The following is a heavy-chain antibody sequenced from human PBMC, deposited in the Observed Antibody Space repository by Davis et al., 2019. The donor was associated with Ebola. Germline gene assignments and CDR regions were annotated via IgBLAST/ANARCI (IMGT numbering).Heavy chain of an antibody. CDR3: ARAQFPTTSDH. Sequence: SETLSLTCAVSGGFVSSGGYSWSWIRQPPGKGLEWIGYYYYTGSTYYNPSLKSRVTISADTSKNQFSLRLKFVTAADTAVYYCARAQFPTTSDHWGQGTLVTVSS. D-gene: IGHD1-1*01. V-gene: IGHV4-30-4*07. J-gene: IGHJ4*02. CDR2: YYYTGST. CDR1: GGFVSSGGYS.